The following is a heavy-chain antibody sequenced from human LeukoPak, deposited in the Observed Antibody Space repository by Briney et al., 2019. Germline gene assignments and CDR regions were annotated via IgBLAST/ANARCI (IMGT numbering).Heavy chain of an antibody. J-gene: IGHJ4*01. V-gene: IGHV3-7*01. Sequence: GGSLRLSCAASGFTFTNNFMSWVRQVPGKGLEWVANIKQDGSETTYVDSVRGRFTIFRDNAKDSVYLQMNSLRAEDSATYYCVREGFYFFDFWGQGTLVTVSS. CDR1: GFTFTNNF. CDR2: IKQDGSET. CDR3: VREGFYFFDF.